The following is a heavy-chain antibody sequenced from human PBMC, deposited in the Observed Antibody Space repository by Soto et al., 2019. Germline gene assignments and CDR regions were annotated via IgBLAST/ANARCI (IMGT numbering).Heavy chain of an antibody. V-gene: IGHV3-7*03. CDR1: VFTFGDYW. J-gene: IGHJ4*02. CDR3: AKLGSGYYTGLYFEY. Sequence: GGSLRLSCAASVFTFGDYWMSWVRQAPGKGLEWVAHMKKDGSEKYYVDSVKGRFTVSRDNTKNSLYLQMNSLRAEDTAVYYCAKLGSGYYTGLYFEYWGQGILVTVSS. CDR2: MKKDGSEK. D-gene: IGHD3-3*01.